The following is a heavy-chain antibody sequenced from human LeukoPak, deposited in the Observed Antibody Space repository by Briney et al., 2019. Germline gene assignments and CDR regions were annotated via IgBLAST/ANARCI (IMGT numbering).Heavy chain of an antibody. D-gene: IGHD6-19*01. V-gene: IGHV3-30-3*01. CDR1: GFTFSSYA. CDR3: ARATGIAVAFDY. CDR2: ISYDGSNK. J-gene: IGHJ4*02. Sequence: GGSLGLSCAASGFTFSSYAMHWVRQAPGKGLEWVAVISYDGSNKYYADSVKGRFTISRDNSKNTLYLQMNSLRAEDTAVYYCARATGIAVAFDYWGQGTLVTVSS.